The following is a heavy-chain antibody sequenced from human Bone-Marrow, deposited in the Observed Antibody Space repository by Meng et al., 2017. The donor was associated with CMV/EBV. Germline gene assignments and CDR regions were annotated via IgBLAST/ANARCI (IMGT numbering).Heavy chain of an antibody. CDR1: GGSISSYY. Sequence: SETLSLTCTVSGGSISSYYWSWIRQPPGKGLEWIGYIYYSGSTNYNPSLKSRVTISVDTTKNQFSLKLSSVTAADTTVYYCARAHADSYYYYGIDVWGQGTTVTVSS. CDR2: IYYSGST. D-gene: IGHD4-17*01. J-gene: IGHJ6*02. CDR3: ARAHADSYYYYGIDV. V-gene: IGHV4-59*01.